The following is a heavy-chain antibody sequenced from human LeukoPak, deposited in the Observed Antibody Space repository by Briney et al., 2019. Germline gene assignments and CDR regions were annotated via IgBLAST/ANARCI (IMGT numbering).Heavy chain of an antibody. CDR2: IYYSGIT. CDR1: GGPIRSHY. D-gene: IGHD4-17*01. CDR3: ARDGNGDYDDAFDI. V-gene: IGHV4-59*11. Sequence: PSETLSLTCTVSGGPIRSHYWSWIRQPPGKGLEWIGYIYYSGITNYNPSLKSRVTISVDTSKNQLSLKVRSVTTADTAVYYCARDGNGDYDDAFDIRGQGTMVTVYS. J-gene: IGHJ3*02.